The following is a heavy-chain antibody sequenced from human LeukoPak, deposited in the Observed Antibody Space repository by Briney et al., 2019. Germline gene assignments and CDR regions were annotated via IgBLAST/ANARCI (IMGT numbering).Heavy chain of an antibody. CDR3: ARGLGYCSGGSRSDWFDP. J-gene: IGHJ5*02. Sequence: PGGSLRLSCAASGFTFSSYGMHWVRQAPGKGLEWVAVISYDGSNKYYADSVKGRFTISRDNSKNTLYLQMNSLRAEDTAVYYCARGLGYCSGGSRSDWFDPWGQGTLVTVSS. CDR1: GFTFSSYG. V-gene: IGHV3-30*19. D-gene: IGHD2-15*01. CDR2: ISYDGSNK.